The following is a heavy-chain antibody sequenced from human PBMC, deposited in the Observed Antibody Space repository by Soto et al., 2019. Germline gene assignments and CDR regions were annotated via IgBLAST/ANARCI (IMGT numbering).Heavy chain of an antibody. CDR1: GGTFSSYA. J-gene: IGHJ6*02. Sequence: ASVKVSCKASGGTFSSYAISWVRQAPGQGLEWMGGIIPNFGTANYAQKFQGRVTITADESTSTAYMELSSLRSEDTAVYYCARMTYSGTAYYYYYGMDVWGQGTTVTVSS. D-gene: IGHD1-26*01. CDR3: ARMTYSGTAYYYYYGMDV. CDR2: IIPNFGTA. V-gene: IGHV1-69*13.